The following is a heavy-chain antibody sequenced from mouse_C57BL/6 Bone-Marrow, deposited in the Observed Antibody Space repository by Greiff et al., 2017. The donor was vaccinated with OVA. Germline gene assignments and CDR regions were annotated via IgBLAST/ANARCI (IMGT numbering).Heavy chain of an antibody. J-gene: IGHJ4*01. CDR3: ARGYYCYGRYYYAMDY. V-gene: IGHV1-39*01. CDR1: GYTFTDYN. Sequence: EVQLQQSGAELVKPGASVKISCKASGYTFTDYNMNWVKQSPGKSLEWIGVINPNYGTTSYNQKFKGKATLTVDQSSSTAYMQLSRLTSEDSAVYYGARGYYCYGRYYYAMDYWGQGTSVTVSS. CDR2: INPNYGTT. D-gene: IGHD1-1*01.